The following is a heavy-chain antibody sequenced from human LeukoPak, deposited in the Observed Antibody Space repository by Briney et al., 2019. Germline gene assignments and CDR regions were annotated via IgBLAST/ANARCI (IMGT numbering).Heavy chain of an antibody. CDR2: MNPNSGNT. CDR3: AIWGAYYYDSSGKNLVY. V-gene: IGHV1-8*01. J-gene: IGHJ4*02. CDR1: GYTFTSYD. Sequence: ASVKVSCKASGYTFTSYDINWVRQATGQGLEWMGWMNPNSGNTGYAQKFQGRVTMTRNTSISTAYMELSSLRSEDTAVYYCAIWGAYYYDSSGKNLVYWGQGTLVTVSS. D-gene: IGHD3-22*01.